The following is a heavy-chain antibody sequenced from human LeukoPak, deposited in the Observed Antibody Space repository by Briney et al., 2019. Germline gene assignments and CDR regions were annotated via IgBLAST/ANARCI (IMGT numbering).Heavy chain of an antibody. CDR3: ARDRRATVVTYAFDI. D-gene: IGHD4-23*01. V-gene: IGHV1-2*02. CDR2: MNPNTGGT. Sequence: ASVKVSCKASGYTFTDYFIHWVRQAPGQGFEWMGWMNPNTGGTNYAQKFQGRVTMTRDTSISTAYMELRSLRSDDTAVYYCARDRRATVVTYAFDIWGQGTMVTVSS. J-gene: IGHJ3*02. CDR1: GYTFTDYF.